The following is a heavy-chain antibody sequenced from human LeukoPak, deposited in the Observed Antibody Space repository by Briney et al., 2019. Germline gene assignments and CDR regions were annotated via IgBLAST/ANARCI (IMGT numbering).Heavy chain of an antibody. Sequence: PGGSLRLSCAASGFTFSSYAMSWVRQAPGKGLEWVSAISGSGGSTYYADSVKGRFTISKDNSKNTLYLQMNSLRAEDTAVYYCAKDQDGDYAPIDYWGQGTLVTVSS. V-gene: IGHV3-23*01. J-gene: IGHJ4*02. CDR2: ISGSGGST. CDR3: AKDQDGDYAPIDY. D-gene: IGHD4-17*01. CDR1: GFTFSSYA.